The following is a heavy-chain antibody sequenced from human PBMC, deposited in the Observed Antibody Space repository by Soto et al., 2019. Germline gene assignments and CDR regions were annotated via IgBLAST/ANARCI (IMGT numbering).Heavy chain of an antibody. V-gene: IGHV3-74*01. Sequence: ILSCAVSGFTFSAYWMHWVRQVPGKGLTWVSRISDDGSTATYADSVKGRFIISRDNAKNTLYLEMNTLRADDSGLYYCARGPRVSSTGTGAHWGRGTLVTVSS. J-gene: IGHJ4*02. D-gene: IGHD1-1*01. CDR2: ISDDGSTA. CDR3: ARGPRVSSTGTGAH. CDR1: GFTFSAYW.